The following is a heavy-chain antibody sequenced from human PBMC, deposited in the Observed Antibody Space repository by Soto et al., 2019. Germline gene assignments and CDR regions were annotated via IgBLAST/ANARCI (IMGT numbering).Heavy chain of an antibody. J-gene: IGHJ4*02. CDR3: ARDYYDSSGYLGY. V-gene: IGHV3-21*01. Sequence: GGSLRLSCAASGFTFSSYSMNWVRQAPGKGLEWVSSISSSSSYICYADSVKGRFTISRDNAKNSLYLQMNSLRAEDTAVYYCARDYYDSSGYLGYWGQGTLVTVSS. CDR1: GFTFSSYS. CDR2: ISSSSSYI. D-gene: IGHD3-22*01.